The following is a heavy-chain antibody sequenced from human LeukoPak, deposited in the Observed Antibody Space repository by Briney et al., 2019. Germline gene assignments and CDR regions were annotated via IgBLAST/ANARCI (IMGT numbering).Heavy chain of an antibody. J-gene: IGHJ6*02. CDR1: GGTFSSCA. CDR3: AREPKLGNYYYYGMDV. V-gene: IGHV1-69*04. CDR2: IIPIFGIA. D-gene: IGHD6-6*01. Sequence: PSASVKVSCKASGGTFSSCAISWVRQAPGQGLEWMGRIIPIFGIANYAQKFQGRVTITADKSTSTAYMELSSLRSEDTAVYYCAREPKLGNYYYYGMDVWGQGTTVTVSS.